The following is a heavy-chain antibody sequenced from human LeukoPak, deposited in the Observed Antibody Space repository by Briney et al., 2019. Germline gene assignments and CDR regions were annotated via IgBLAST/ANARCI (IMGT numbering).Heavy chain of an antibody. J-gene: IGHJ4*02. Sequence: PSETLSLTCTVSGGSISSGSYYWSWIRQPAGKGLEWIGRIYTSGSTNYNPSLKSRVTISVDTSKNQFSLKLSSVTAADTAVYYCAGETYSSGWYPRGGFDYWGQGTLVTVSS. CDR3: AGETYSSGWYPRGGFDY. D-gene: IGHD6-19*01. V-gene: IGHV4-61*02. CDR1: GGSISSGSYY. CDR2: IYTSGST.